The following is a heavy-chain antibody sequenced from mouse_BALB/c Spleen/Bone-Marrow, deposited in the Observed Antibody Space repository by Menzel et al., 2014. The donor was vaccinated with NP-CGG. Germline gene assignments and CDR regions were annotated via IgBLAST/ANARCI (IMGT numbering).Heavy chain of an antibody. CDR2: INPSNGRT. CDR1: GYTFTSYW. V-gene: IGHV1S81*02. CDR3: ARGTFDY. J-gene: IGHJ2*01. Sequence: QVQLQQSGAELVKPGASVKLSCKASGYTFTSYWMHWVKQRPGQGLEWIGEINPSNGRTNYNEKFKSKATLTVDESSSTAYMQLSSLTSEDSAVYYCARGTFDYWGQGTTLTVSS.